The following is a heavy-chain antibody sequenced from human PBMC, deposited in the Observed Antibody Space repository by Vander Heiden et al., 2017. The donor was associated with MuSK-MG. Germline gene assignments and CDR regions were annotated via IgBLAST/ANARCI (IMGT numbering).Heavy chain of an antibody. J-gene: IGHJ5*02. CDR2: INTNTGNP. D-gene: IGHD2-15*01. CDR1: GYTFTSYP. CDR3: ARSNLLVVAARGVRIESPNWFDP. Sequence: QVQLVQSGPELKKPRASVKVSCKASGYTFTSYPMNWARQAPGQGLEWMGWINTNTGNPTYAQGFTGRFVFSLDTSVSTAYLQISSLKAEDTAVYYCARSNLLVVAARGVRIESPNWFDPWGQGTLVTVSS. V-gene: IGHV7-4-1*02.